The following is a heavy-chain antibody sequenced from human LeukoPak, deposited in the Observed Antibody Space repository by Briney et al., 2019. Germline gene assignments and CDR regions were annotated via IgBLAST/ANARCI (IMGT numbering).Heavy chain of an antibody. V-gene: IGHV4-59*01. D-gene: IGHD3-22*01. CDR1: GGSISSYY. CDR3: ARAGPYYDSSGYYYALDY. J-gene: IGHJ4*02. Sequence: SQTLSLTCAVSGGSISSYYWSWIRQPPGKGLEWIGYIYYSGSTNYNPSLKSRVTISVDTSKNQFSLKLSSVTAADTAVYYCARAGPYYDSSGYYYALDYWGQGTLVTVSS. CDR2: IYYSGST.